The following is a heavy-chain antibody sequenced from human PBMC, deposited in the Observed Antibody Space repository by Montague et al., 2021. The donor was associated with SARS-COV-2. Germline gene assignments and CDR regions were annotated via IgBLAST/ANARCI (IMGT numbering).Heavy chain of an antibody. CDR2: TDWDDDK. CDR1: GLSLSTSGLC. D-gene: IGHD6-13*01. V-gene: IGHV2-70*01. J-gene: IGHJ4*02. CDR3: ARIPNDSWYVSYFDN. Sequence: PALVKPTQTLTLTCTFSGLSLSTSGLCVGWIRQPPGKALEWLALTDWDDDKYYSPSLKTRLSISKDTSKNQVVLTMANMEPVDTATYYCARIPNDSWYVSYFDNWGQGILVTVSS.